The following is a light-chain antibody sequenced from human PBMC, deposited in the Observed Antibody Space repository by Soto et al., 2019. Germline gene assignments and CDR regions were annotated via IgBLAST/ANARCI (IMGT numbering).Light chain of an antibody. Sequence: DIVLTQSPLSLAVTPGEPASISCRSSQSLLNSNGYYYLDWYLQKPGQSPQLLIYLGSYRASGVPDRFSGSGSGTHFSLNSSRVEAEDVGFYYCMQTFHPVGFGGGTRVEIK. CDR3: MQTFHPVG. V-gene: IGKV2-28*01. J-gene: IGKJ4*01. CDR2: LGS. CDR1: QSLLNSNGYYY.